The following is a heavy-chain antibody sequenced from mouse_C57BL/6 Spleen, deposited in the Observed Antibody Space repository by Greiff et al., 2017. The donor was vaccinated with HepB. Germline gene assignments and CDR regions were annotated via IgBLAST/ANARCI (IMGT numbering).Heavy chain of an antibody. Sequence: QVQLQQPGAELVRPGTSVKLSCKASGYTFTSYWMHWVKQRPGQGLEWIGVIDPSDSYTNYNQKFKGKATLTVDTSSSTAYMQLSSLTSEDSAVYYCARGGSNYVYYFDYWGQGTTLTVSS. V-gene: IGHV1-59*01. CDR2: IDPSDSYT. D-gene: IGHD2-5*01. J-gene: IGHJ2*01. CDR3: ARGGSNYVYYFDY. CDR1: GYTFTSYW.